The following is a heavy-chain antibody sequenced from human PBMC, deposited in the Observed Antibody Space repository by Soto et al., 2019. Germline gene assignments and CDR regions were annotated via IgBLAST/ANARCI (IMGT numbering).Heavy chain of an antibody. V-gene: IGHV4-39*01. J-gene: IGHJ4*02. CDR1: GGSIGSTTYY. D-gene: IGHD1-26*01. CDR2: IYYSGST. Sequence: QLQLQESGPGLVKPSETLSLTCTVSGGSIGSTTYYWGWIRQPPGKGLEWIGSIYYSGSTYYNPSLKSRVAISVDTSNNQFSLRLSSVTAADTAVYYCARGTSGSYFEFDYWGQGTLVTVSS. CDR3: ARGTSGSYFEFDY.